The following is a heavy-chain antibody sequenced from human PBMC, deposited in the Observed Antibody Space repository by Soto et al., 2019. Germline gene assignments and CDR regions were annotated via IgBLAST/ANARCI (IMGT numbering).Heavy chain of an antibody. CDR1: GFTFSNYN. J-gene: IGHJ5*02. V-gene: IGHV3-21*01. CDR3: AREGALKPFSS. Sequence: GGSLRLSCVASGFTFSNYNMNWVRQAPGKGLEWVSHISGTGVYIHYADAVKGRFTISRDNAKSAVYLQMNSLRAEDTAVYYCAREGALKPFSSWGQGALVTVSS. CDR2: ISGTGVYI.